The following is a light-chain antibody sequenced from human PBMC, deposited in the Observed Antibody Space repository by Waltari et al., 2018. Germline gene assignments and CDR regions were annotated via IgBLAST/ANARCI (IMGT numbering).Light chain of an antibody. CDR2: KAS. V-gene: IGKV1-5*03. CDR3: QQYKTYSPWA. CDR1: RDISRW. Sequence: DIQITQSPSTLSASIGDTVTITCRASRDISRWLAWYQQKPGKAPNLLISKASTLESGVPSRFNGSGSGTQFSLTLSSLQPDDFATYYCQQYKTYSPWAFGQGTKVEIK. J-gene: IGKJ1*01.